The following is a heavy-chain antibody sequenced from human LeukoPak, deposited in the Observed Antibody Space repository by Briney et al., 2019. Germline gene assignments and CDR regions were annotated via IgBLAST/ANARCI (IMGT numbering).Heavy chain of an antibody. Sequence: GGSLRLSCAASGFTSTNYAMNWVRQAPGKGLEWVSVLIGSSGSTDYADSVKGRFTISRDISKNTLFLQMNSQRAEDTAIYYCAKGAYDYIEIAYFDSWGQGTLVTVSS. D-gene: IGHD5-12*01. CDR1: GFTSTNYA. CDR2: LIGSSGST. J-gene: IGHJ4*02. V-gene: IGHV3-23*01. CDR3: AKGAYDYIEIAYFDS.